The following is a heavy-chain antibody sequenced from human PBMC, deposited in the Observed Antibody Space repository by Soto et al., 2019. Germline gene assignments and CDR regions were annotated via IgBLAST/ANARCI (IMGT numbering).Heavy chain of an antibody. CDR2: ISSRGFSI. CDR1: GFTFSDYY. D-gene: IGHD2-8*01. CDR3: ARAANGVCHPSYYGMDV. J-gene: IGHJ6*02. V-gene: IGHV3-11*01. Sequence: VQLVESGGGLVQPGESLSLSCAASGFTFSDYYMSWIRQAPGKGLEWVSYISSRGFSIYYADSVKGRFTVSRDNAKNSLFLQMNSLRAEDTAVYYCARAANGVCHPSYYGMDVWGQGTTVTVSS.